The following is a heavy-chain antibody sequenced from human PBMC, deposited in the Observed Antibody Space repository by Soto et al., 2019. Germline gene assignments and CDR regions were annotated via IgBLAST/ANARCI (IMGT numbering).Heavy chain of an antibody. Sequence: ASVKVSCKTSGNPFMGHYIHWLRQAPGQGFEWLGYISNSGDTKYSQNFQGRVSMTRDTSITTAYMELRGLQSGDTAVYYCAAGGSWYAFWGQGTLVTVSS. D-gene: IGHD6-13*01. V-gene: IGHV1-2*02. CDR1: GNPFMGHY. CDR3: AAGGSWYAF. J-gene: IGHJ4*02. CDR2: ISNSGDT.